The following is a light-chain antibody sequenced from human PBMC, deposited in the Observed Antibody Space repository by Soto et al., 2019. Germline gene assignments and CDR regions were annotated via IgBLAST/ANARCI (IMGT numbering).Light chain of an antibody. CDR3: QQYGSSPPWT. CDR2: GAS. Sequence: EIVMTQSPATLSVSPGERATLSCRASQSISTNLAWYHQKPGQAPRLLICGASTRATGFPARFSGSGSGTDFTLTISRLEPEDFAVYYCQQYGSSPPWTFGQGTKVDIK. V-gene: IGKV3-15*01. J-gene: IGKJ1*01. CDR1: QSISTN.